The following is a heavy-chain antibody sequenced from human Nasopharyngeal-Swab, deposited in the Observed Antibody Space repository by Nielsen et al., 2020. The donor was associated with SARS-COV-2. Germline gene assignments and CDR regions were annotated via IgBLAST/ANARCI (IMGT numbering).Heavy chain of an antibody. V-gene: IGHV3-9*01. Sequence: SLKISCAASGFTFDDYAMHWVRQAPGKGLEWVSGISWNSGSIGYVDSVKGRFTISRDNAKNSLYLQMNSLRAEDTPSYYCAPHDSGSYWDYWGQGTLVTVSS. CDR1: GFTFDDYA. J-gene: IGHJ4*02. D-gene: IGHD1-26*01. CDR2: ISWNSGSI. CDR3: APHDSGSYWDY.